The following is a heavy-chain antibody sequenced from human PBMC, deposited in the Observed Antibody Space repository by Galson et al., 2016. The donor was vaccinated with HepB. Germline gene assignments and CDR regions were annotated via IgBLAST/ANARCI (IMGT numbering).Heavy chain of an antibody. J-gene: IGHJ4*02. V-gene: IGHV2-5*01. CDR1: GFSLSSRRMG. CDR2: IYWNDEK. D-gene: IGHD4-11*01. CDR3: AHRQQHLGQNDNNNYGFGS. Sequence: PALVKPTQTLTLTCTFSGFSLSSRRMGVGWIRQSPGKALEWLAVIYWNDEKHYSPSLESRVTIIRDTSKNQVVLTMTNMDPVDTATYYWAHRQQHLGQNDNNNYGFGSWGQGALVTVSS.